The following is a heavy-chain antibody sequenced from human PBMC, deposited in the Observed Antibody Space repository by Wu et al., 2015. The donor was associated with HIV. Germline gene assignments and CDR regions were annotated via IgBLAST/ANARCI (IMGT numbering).Heavy chain of an antibody. CDR2: IKPNSGGI. D-gene: IGHD6-19*01. CDR3: ARDMGHEGRQWLVQPGAFDI. V-gene: IGHV1-2*02. CDR1: GYIFSDYS. J-gene: IGHJ3*02. Sequence: QVQLVQSGAEVKKPGASIRVSCKASGYIFSDYSIHWVRQAPGQGLEWMGWIKPNSGGINYAQKFQGRVTMTRDTSISTAYMELSRLRSDDTAVYYCARDMGHEGRQWLVQPGAFDIWGQGTMVTVSS.